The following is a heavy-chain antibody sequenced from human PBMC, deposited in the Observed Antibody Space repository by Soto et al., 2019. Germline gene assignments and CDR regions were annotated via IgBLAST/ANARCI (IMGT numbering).Heavy chain of an antibody. Sequence: GGSLRLSCAASGFTFSSYGMHWVRQAPGKGLEWVAVIWYDGSNKYYADSVKGRFTISRDNSKNTLYLQMNSLRAEDTAVYYCERAESGFDCWGQGTLVTVSS. J-gene: IGHJ4*02. V-gene: IGHV3-33*01. CDR3: ERAESGFDC. CDR1: GFTFSSYG. CDR2: IWYDGSNK.